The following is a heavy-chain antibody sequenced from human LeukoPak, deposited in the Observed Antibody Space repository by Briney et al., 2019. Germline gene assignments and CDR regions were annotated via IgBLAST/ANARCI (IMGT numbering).Heavy chain of an antibody. CDR1: GFTFSDYY. J-gene: IGHJ4*02. CDR2: ISSSGSTI. Sequence: PGGSLRLSCAASGFTFSDYYMSWIRQAPGKGLERVSYISSSGSTIYYADSVKGRFTISRDNAKNSLYLQMNSLRAEDTAVYYCARVRRIDYYFDYWGQGTLVTVSS. V-gene: IGHV3-11*01. CDR3: ARVRRIDYYFDY. D-gene: IGHD2-15*01.